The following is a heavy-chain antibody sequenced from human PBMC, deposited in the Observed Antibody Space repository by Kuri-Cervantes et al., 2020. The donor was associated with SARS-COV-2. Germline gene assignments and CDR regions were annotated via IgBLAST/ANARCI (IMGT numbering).Heavy chain of an antibody. V-gene: IGHV3-30*02. CDR1: GFTFSSYG. Sequence: GESLKISCAASGFTFSSYGMHWVRQAPGKGLEWVAFIRYDGSNKYYAGSVKGRFTISRDNSKNTLYLQMNSLRAEDTAVYYCARDSCSSTSCYTVFFFDYWGQGTLVTVSS. CDR3: ARDSCSSTSCYTVFFFDY. J-gene: IGHJ4*02. D-gene: IGHD2-2*02. CDR2: IRYDGSNK.